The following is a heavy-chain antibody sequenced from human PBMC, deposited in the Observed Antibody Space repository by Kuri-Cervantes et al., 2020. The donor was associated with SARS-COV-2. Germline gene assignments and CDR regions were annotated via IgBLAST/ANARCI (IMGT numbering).Heavy chain of an antibody. CDR1: GFTFSSYA. Sequence: GRTLSLSCAASGFTFSSYAMHWVRQAPGKGLELVAVISYDGSNKYYADSVKGRFTISRDNSKNTLYLQMNSLRAEDTAVYYCARDHDYEFPKPPDYWGQGTLVTVSS. CDR2: ISYDGSNK. J-gene: IGHJ4*02. V-gene: IGHV3-30*01. CDR3: ARDHDYEFPKPPDY. D-gene: IGHD4/OR15-4a*01.